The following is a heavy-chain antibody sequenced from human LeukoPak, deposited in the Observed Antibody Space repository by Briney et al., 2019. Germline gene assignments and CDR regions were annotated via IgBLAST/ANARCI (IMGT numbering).Heavy chain of an antibody. CDR2: IIPIFGTA. Sequence: SVKVSCKASGGTFSSYAISWVRQAPGQGLDWLGGIIPIFGTANYAQKFPGRVTITTDDSTSTAYMELSSLRSEDTAVYYCASHDFGVVIGYYYYMDVWGKGTTVTVSS. J-gene: IGHJ6*03. V-gene: IGHV1-69*05. CDR1: GGTFSSYA. D-gene: IGHD3-3*01. CDR3: ASHDFGVVIGYYYYMDV.